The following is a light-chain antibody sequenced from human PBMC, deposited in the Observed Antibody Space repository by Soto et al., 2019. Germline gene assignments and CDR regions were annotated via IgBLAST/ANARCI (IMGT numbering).Light chain of an antibody. V-gene: IGKV3-11*01. CDR3: QQRSNWPRT. CDR1: QSVSSY. J-gene: IGKJ1*01. Sequence: EIVLTQSPATLSLSPGERATLSCRASQSVSSYLAWYQQKPGQAPRLLIYDASNRATGIHARFSGSGSGTDFTLTISSLEPEYFAVYYCQQRSNWPRTFGQGTKVEIK. CDR2: DAS.